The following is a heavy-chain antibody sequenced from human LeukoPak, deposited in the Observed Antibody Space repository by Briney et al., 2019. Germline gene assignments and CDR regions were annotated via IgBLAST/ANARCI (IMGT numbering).Heavy chain of an antibody. CDR1: GFTFSSYS. D-gene: IGHD1-14*01. J-gene: IGHJ4*02. Sequence: GGSLRLSCAASGFTFSSYSMNWVRQAPGKGLEWVSYISSSSSTIYYADSVKGRFTISRDNAKNSLYLQMNSLRAEDTAVYYCARDPRKGTYDYWGQGTLVTVSS. CDR3: ARDPRKGTYDY. V-gene: IGHV3-48*04. CDR2: ISSSSSTI.